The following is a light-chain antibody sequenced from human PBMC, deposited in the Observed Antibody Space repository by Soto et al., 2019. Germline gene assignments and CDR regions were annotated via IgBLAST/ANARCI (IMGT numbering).Light chain of an antibody. CDR2: DVS. CDR1: QSISGW. V-gene: IGKV1-5*01. J-gene: IGKJ1*01. Sequence: DIQMTQSPSTLSASGGDRVTITCRASQSISGWLAWYQNKPGKAPKLLIYDVSSLQSGVPSRFSGSGSGTEFTLTISSLQPDDFATYYCQQYNSYSGTFGQGTKVDI. CDR3: QQYNSYSGT.